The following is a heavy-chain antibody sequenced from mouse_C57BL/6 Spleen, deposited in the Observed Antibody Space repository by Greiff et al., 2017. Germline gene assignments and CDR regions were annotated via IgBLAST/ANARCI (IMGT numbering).Heavy chain of an antibody. CDR2: ISSGSSTI. CDR1: GFTFSDYG. V-gene: IGHV5-17*01. Sequence: DVQLVESGGGLVKPGGSLKLSCAASGFTFSDYGMHWVRQAPEKGLEWVAYISSGSSTIYYADTVKGRFTISRDNAKNTLFLQMTSLRSEDTAMYYCARDGGTSPYAMDYWGQGTSVTVSS. D-gene: IGHD2-3*01. J-gene: IGHJ4*01. CDR3: ARDGGTSPYAMDY.